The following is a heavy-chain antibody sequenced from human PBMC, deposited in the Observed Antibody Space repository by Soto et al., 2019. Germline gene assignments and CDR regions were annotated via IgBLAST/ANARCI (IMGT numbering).Heavy chain of an antibody. CDR2: INAGNGNT. CDR3: ARAPVVAATRY. CDR1: GYTFTNYY. V-gene: IGHV1-3*01. J-gene: IGHJ4*02. D-gene: IGHD2-15*01. Sequence: ASVKVSCKASGYTFTNYYMHWVQQAPGQGLEWMGWINAGNGNTKYSQKFQGRVTITRDTSASTAYMELSSLRSEDTAVYYCARAPVVAATRYWGQGTLVTVSS.